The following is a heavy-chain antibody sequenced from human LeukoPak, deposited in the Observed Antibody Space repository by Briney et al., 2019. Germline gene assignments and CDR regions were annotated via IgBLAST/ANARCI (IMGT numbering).Heavy chain of an antibody. CDR2: VIPIFGTA. J-gene: IGHJ4*02. CDR1: GGTFSSYA. V-gene: IGHV1-69*05. Sequence: SVKVSCKASGGTFSSYAISWVRQAPGQGLEWMGGVIPIFGTANYEQKFQGRVTITTDESTSTAYMELSSLRSEDTAVYYCARAPLPGDYEMKGDYWGQGTLVTVSS. D-gene: IGHD4-17*01. CDR3: ARAPLPGDYEMKGDY.